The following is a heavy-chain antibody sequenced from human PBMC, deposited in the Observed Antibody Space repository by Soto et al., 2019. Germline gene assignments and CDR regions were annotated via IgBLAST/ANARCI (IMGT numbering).Heavy chain of an antibody. CDR2: IYYSGST. V-gene: IGHV4-59*01. Sequence: SETLSLTCTVSGGSISIYYWSWIRQPPGKGLEWIGYIYYSGSTNYNPSLKSRVTISVDTSKNQFSLKLSSVTAADTAVYYCARYFNRGSLDIWGQGTLVTVSS. CDR3: ARYFNRGSLDI. D-gene: IGHD1-26*01. CDR1: GGSISIYY. J-gene: IGHJ3*02.